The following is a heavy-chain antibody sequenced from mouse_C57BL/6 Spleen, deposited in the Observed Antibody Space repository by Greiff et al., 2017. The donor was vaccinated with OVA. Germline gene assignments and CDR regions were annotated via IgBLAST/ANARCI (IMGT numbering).Heavy chain of an antibody. Sequence: VQLQQSGPGLVAPSQSLSITCTVSGFSLTSYGVDWVRQPPGKGLEWLGVIWGGGSTNYNSALMSRLSISKDNSKSQVFLKMNSLQTDDTAMYYCAKRHYGSSPYWYFDVWGTGTTVTVSS. V-gene: IGHV2-9*01. CDR1: GFSLTSYG. CDR3: AKRHYGSSPYWYFDV. D-gene: IGHD1-1*01. CDR2: IWGGGST. J-gene: IGHJ1*03.